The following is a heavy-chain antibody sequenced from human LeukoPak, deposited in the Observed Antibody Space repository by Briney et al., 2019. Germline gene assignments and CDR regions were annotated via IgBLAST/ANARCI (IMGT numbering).Heavy chain of an antibody. Sequence: SETLSLTCTVSGGSISSYYWSWIRQPAGKGLEWIGRIDTSGNTNYKPSLKSRVTMSVDTSKNQFSLKLSSVTAADTAVYYCARVSTVTPPRGNYYYYYYMDVWGKGTTVTISS. V-gene: IGHV4-4*07. J-gene: IGHJ6*03. CDR2: IDTSGNT. CDR1: GGSISSYY. CDR3: ARVSTVTPPRGNYYYYYYMDV. D-gene: IGHD4-17*01.